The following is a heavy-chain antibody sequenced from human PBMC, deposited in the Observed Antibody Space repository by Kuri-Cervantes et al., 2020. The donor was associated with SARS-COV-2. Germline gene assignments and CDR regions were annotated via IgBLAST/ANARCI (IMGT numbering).Heavy chain of an antibody. CDR1: GYTFSTYD. D-gene: IGHD3-9*01. CDR3: ARAPYFDRFGY. Sequence: ASVKVSCKASGYTFSTYDINWVRQASGQGLEWMGWINPNSGGTNYAQKFQGRVTMTRDTSISTAYMELSRLRSDDTAVYYCARAPYFDRFGYWGQGTLVTVSS. CDR2: INPNSGGT. V-gene: IGHV1-2*02. J-gene: IGHJ4*02.